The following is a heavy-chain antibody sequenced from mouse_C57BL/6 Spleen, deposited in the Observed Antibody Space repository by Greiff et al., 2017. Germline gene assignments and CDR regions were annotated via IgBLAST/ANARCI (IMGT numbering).Heavy chain of an antibody. J-gene: IGHJ3*01. CDR1: GYTFTSYW. CDR2: IYPGSGST. D-gene: IGHD2-4*01. V-gene: IGHV1-55*01. CDR3: ARRGYDYDLGAWFAY. Sequence: QVQLQQPGAELVKPGASVKMSCKASGYTFTSYWITWVKQRPGQGLEWIGDIYPGSGSTNYNEKFKSKATLTVDTSSSTAYMQLSSLTSEDSAVYCWARRGYDYDLGAWFAYWGQGTLLTVSA.